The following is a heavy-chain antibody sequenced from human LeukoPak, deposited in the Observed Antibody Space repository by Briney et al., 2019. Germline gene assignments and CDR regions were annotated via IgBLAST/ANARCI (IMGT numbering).Heavy chain of an antibody. D-gene: IGHD3-10*01. CDR1: GFTFNKYS. CDR2: ISGTSRTI. J-gene: IGHJ4*02. V-gene: IGHV3-48*01. Sequence: PGGSLRLSCVASGFTFNKYSMNWVRQAPGKGLQWLSYISGTSRTIYYADSVKGRFAISRDNARNSLYLQMSSLRVEDTAVYYGEKDGWVESGRTPFYFDSWGQGTLVTVSS. CDR3: EKDGWVESGRTPFYFDS.